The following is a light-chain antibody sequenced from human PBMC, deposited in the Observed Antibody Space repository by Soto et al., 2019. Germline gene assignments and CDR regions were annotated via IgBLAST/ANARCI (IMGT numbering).Light chain of an antibody. J-gene: IGKJ4*01. CDR1: QSVSSN. V-gene: IGKV3-15*01. Sequence: EIVMTPSPATLSVSPGERATLSCRASQSVSSNLAWYQQKPGQGPRLLIYGASTRVTGFPARFSGSGSGTEFTLTISSLQSEDFAVYYCQQFDNWPLTFGGGTKVDIK. CDR3: QQFDNWPLT. CDR2: GAS.